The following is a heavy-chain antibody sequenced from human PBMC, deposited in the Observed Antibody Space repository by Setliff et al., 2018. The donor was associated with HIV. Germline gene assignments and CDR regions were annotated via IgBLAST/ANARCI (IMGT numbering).Heavy chain of an antibody. J-gene: IGHJ6*03. V-gene: IGHV4-34*01. CDR2: INHSGST. CDR1: GGSFSGYY. CDR3: ARGLRSSWYNYYYYMDV. D-gene: IGHD6-13*01. Sequence: SETLSLTCAVYGGSFSGYYWSWIRQPPGKGLEWIGEINHSGSTNYNPSLKSRVTISVDTSKNQFSLKLSSVTAADTAVYYCARGLRSSWYNYYYYMDVWGKGTTVTV.